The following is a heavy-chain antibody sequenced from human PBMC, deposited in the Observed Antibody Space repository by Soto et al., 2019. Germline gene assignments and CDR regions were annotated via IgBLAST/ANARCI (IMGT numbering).Heavy chain of an antibody. CDR1: GFTFGNYG. CDR2: ILYDGSDK. Sequence: QVQLVESGGGVVQPGTSLRLSSAASGFTFGNYGMHWVRQPPGKGLEWISSILYDGSDKYYADSVKDRFTISRDGSKNTLYLQMDSLRPEDTAVYYCAKWGEVSHNPGGNYYYGMDVWGQGTTVTVSS. J-gene: IGHJ6*02. D-gene: IGHD3-16*01. CDR3: AKWGEVSHNPGGNYYYGMDV. V-gene: IGHV3-30*18.